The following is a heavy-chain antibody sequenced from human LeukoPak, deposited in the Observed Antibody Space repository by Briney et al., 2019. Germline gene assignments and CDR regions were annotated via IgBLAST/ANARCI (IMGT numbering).Heavy chain of an antibody. CDR1: GFTFSSYA. Sequence: PGGSLRLSCAASGFTFSSYAMHWVRQAPGKGLEWVAVMSSSAGSTYYADSVKGRFTISRDNSKNTLYLQMNSLRAEDTAVYYCAKRVNIVGGYFDYWGQGTLVTVSS. J-gene: IGHJ4*02. CDR3: AKRVNIVGGYFDY. CDR2: MSSSAGST. V-gene: IGHV3-23*01. D-gene: IGHD1-26*01.